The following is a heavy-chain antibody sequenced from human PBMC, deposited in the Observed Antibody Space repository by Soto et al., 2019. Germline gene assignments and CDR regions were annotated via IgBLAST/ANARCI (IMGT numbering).Heavy chain of an antibody. Sequence: SETLSLTCAVSGGSISSGGYSWSWIRQPPGKGLEWIGYIYHSGSTYYNPSLKSRVTISVDRSKNQFSLRLKDVSAADTAVYYCASGNYDILTGYYQTFDYWGQGTLVTVS. J-gene: IGHJ4*02. CDR2: IYHSGST. CDR3: ASGNYDILTGYYQTFDY. CDR1: GGSISSGGYS. V-gene: IGHV4-30-2*01. D-gene: IGHD3-9*01.